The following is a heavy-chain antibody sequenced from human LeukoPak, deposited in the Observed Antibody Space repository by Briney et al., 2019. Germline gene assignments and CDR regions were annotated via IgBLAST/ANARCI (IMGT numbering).Heavy chain of an antibody. Sequence: ASVKVSCKASGYTFSSYYMYWVRQAPGQGLEWMGWINPNSGGTDYAQKFQGRVTMTRDTSISTAYMELSRLRSDDTAIYYCARAGAYDYVSGSYGFDYWGQGTLVTVSS. D-gene: IGHD3-10*01. CDR2: INPNSGGT. J-gene: IGHJ4*02. V-gene: IGHV1-2*02. CDR1: GYTFSSYY. CDR3: ARAGAYDYVSGSYGFDY.